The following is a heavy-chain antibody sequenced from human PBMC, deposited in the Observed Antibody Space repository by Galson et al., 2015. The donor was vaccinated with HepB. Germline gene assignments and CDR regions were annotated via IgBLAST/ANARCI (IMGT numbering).Heavy chain of an antibody. V-gene: IGHV3-23*01. D-gene: IGHD6-19*01. Sequence: SLRLSCAASGFTFSSYAMSWVRQAPGKGLEWVSAISGSGGSTYYADSVKGRFTISRDNSKNTLYLQMNSLRAEDTAVYYCAKDGSSGWYTYHDYWGQGTLVTVSS. CDR2: ISGSGGST. CDR3: AKDGSSGWYTYHDY. J-gene: IGHJ4*02. CDR1: GFTFSSYA.